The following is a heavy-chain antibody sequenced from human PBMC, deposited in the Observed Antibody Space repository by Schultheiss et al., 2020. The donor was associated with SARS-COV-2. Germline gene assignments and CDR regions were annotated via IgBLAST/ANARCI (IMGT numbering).Heavy chain of an antibody. Sequence: GGSLRLSCAASGFTFSSYGMHWVRQAPGKGLEWVAVIWYDGSNKYYADSVKGRFTISRDNSKNTLYLQMNSLRAEDTAVYYCARDLEDSSWYYYPRVGYWGQGTLVTVSS. CDR1: GFTFSSYG. CDR2: IWYDGSNK. D-gene: IGHD6-13*01. J-gene: IGHJ4*02. V-gene: IGHV3-33*01. CDR3: ARDLEDSSWYYYPRVGY.